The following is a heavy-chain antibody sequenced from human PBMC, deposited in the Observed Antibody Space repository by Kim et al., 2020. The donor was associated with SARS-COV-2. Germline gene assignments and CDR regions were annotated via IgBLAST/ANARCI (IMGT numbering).Heavy chain of an antibody. Sequence: KRSLKSRVTMSVDTSKHQFSRKLSSVTAADTAVYYCARDCSGGSCYFDYWGQGTLVTVSS. CDR3: ARDCSGGSCYFDY. J-gene: IGHJ4*02. V-gene: IGHV4-4*07. D-gene: IGHD2-15*01.